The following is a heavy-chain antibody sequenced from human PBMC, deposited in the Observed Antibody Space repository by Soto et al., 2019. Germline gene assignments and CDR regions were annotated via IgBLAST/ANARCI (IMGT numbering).Heavy chain of an antibody. CDR1: GFTFSSYS. CDR2: ISSNGGST. CDR3: ARGSDIVATKRLYFDY. Sequence: GGSLRLSCTASGFTFSSYSMHWVRQAPGKGLEYVSAISSNGGSTYYANSVKGRFTISRDNSKNTLYLQMGSLRAEDMAVYYCARGSDIVATKRLYFDYWGQGTLVTVSS. D-gene: IGHD5-12*01. J-gene: IGHJ4*02. V-gene: IGHV3-64*01.